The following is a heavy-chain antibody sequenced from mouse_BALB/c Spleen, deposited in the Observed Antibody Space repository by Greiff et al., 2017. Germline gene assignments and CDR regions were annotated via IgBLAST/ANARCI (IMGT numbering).Heavy chain of an antibody. Sequence: EVHLVESGGGLVQPGGSRKLSCAASGFTFSSFGMHWVRQAPEKGLEWVAYISSGSSTIYYADTVKGRFTISRDNPKNTLFLQMTSLRSEDTAMYYCARYYDYYFDYWGQGTTLTVSS. CDR3: ARYYDYYFDY. CDR2: ISSGSSTI. CDR1: GFTFSSFG. D-gene: IGHD2-4*01. V-gene: IGHV5-17*02. J-gene: IGHJ2*01.